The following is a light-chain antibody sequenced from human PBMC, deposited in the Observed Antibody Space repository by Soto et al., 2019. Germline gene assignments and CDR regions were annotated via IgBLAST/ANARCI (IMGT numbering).Light chain of an antibody. V-gene: IGKV4-1*01. CDR2: WAS. CDR3: QQYSSKLLT. CDR1: QSVLYSSNNKNY. J-gene: IGKJ4*02. Sequence: DIVMTQSPDSLAESLGERATINCNSSQSVLYSSNNKNYIAWYQQKPGQPPKLLIYWASTKESGDPDRFSGSGSGTEFTLTISSLQAEDVAVYYCQQYSSKLLTYGGWTKVDIK.